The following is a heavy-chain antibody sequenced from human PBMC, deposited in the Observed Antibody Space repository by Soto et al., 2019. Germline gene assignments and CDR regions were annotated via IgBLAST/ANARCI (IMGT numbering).Heavy chain of an antibody. V-gene: IGHV3-7*01. D-gene: IGHD4-17*01. Sequence: GGSLRLSCAASGFTFSSYWMSWVRQAPGKGLEWVANIKQDGSEKYYVDSVKGRFTISRDNAKNSLYLQMNSLRAEDTAVYYCASSHDYGDYYMDVWGKGTTVTVSS. CDR2: IKQDGSEK. CDR3: ASSHDYGDYYMDV. CDR1: GFTFSSYW. J-gene: IGHJ6*03.